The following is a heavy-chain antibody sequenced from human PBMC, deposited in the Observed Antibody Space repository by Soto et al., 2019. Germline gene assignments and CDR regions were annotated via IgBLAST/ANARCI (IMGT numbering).Heavy chain of an antibody. CDR1: GFSFSSYD. CDR3: AKGSTYSFYFDH. V-gene: IGHV3-23*01. Sequence: GGSLRLSCVASGFSFSSYDMRWVRQAPGKGLEWVSFIIGNSGTTYYADSAKGRFTISRDNSKNTLYLQMSRLGAEDTAAYYCAKGSTYSFYFDHWGQGTLVTVYS. D-gene: IGHD5-18*01. CDR2: IIGNSGTT. J-gene: IGHJ4*01.